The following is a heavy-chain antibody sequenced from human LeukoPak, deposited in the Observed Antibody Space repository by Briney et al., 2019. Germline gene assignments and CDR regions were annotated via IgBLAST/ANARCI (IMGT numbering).Heavy chain of an antibody. CDR2: IIPIFGTA. J-gene: IGHJ5*02. V-gene: IGHV1-69*13. CDR1: GGTFSSYA. CDR3: ARGADGVSSNSRGWFDP. D-gene: IGHD2-15*01. Sequence: SVKVSCKASGGTFSSYAISWVRQAPGQGLEWMGGIIPIFGTANYAQKFQGRVTITADESTSTAYMELSSLRAEDTAVYSCARGADGVSSNSRGWFDPWGQGTLVTVSS.